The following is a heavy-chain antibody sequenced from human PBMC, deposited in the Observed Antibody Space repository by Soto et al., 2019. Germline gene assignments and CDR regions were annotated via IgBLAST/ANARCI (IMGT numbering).Heavy chain of an antibody. D-gene: IGHD1-1*01. Sequence: QVQLLQSGAEVKKPGASVKVSCKVSGHTLTELSMHWVRQAPGRGREWMGGIDPEDGETIFAQKFQGRVTMTEDTSTDSTYMELTSLRSEDTAVYYCAAGGTRWLHSPFDYWGQGTLVTISS. CDR2: IDPEDGET. CDR3: AAGGTRWLHSPFDY. CDR1: GHTLTELS. V-gene: IGHV1-24*01. J-gene: IGHJ4*02.